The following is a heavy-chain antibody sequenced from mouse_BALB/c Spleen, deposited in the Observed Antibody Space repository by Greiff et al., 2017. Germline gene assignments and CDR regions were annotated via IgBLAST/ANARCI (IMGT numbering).Heavy chain of an antibody. D-gene: IGHD2-2*01. V-gene: IGHV1-66*01. CDR1: GYSFTSYY. CDR3: ARWGGYDEYYYAMDY. Sequence: QVQLQQSGPELVKPGASVKISCKASGYSFTSYYIHWVKQRPGQGLEWIGWIFPGSGNTKYNEKFKGKATLTADTSSSTAYMQLSSLTSEDSAVYFCARWGGYDEYYYAMDYWGQGTSVTVSS. CDR2: IFPGSGNT. J-gene: IGHJ4*01.